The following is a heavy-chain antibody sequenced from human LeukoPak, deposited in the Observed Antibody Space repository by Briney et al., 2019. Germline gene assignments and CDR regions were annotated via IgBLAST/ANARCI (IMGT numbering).Heavy chain of an antibody. CDR2: IYYSEST. Sequence: PSQTLSLTCAVSGGSIDSAGDYWTSVRQYPGKGLEWIGYIYYSESTYYNPSLKSRATISLDTSKNEFSLKLSSVTAADTAVYYCARDFLTPVIAAAGNKASGYYYGMDVWGQGTTVTVSS. V-gene: IGHV4-31*11. J-gene: IGHJ6*02. D-gene: IGHD6-13*01. CDR3: ARDFLTPVIAAAGNKASGYYYGMDV. CDR1: GGSIDSAGDY.